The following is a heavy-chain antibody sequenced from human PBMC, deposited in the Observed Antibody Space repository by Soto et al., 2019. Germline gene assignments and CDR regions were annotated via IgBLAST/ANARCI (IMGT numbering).Heavy chain of an antibody. D-gene: IGHD3-22*01. CDR3: AHSPYYYDSSGLRPYFDY. V-gene: IGHV2-5*02. Sequence: QITLKESGPTLVKPTQTLTLTCTFSGFSLSTSGVGVGWIRQPPGKALEWLALIYWDDDKRYSPSLKTRLTLTKDXPKXQXVITMTNMDPVDTATYYCAHSPYYYDSSGLRPYFDYWGQGTLVTVSS. J-gene: IGHJ4*02. CDR2: IYWDDDK. CDR1: GFSLSTSGVG.